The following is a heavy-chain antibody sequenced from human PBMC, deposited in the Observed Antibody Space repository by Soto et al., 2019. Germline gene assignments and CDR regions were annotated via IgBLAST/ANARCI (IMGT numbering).Heavy chain of an antibody. J-gene: IGHJ4*02. D-gene: IGHD2-15*01. CDR3: ANGCGVTSYSRIHY. Sequence: EVQLLESGGGLVQPGGSLRLSCAASGFTFSSYAMSWVRQAQGQGLEWVSGISDSGGSTYYADSVKGRFTISRDNSKNTLYLQMNSLRAEDTAVYYCANGCGVTSYSRIHYWGQGTLVTVSS. CDR2: ISDSGGST. CDR1: GFTFSSYA. V-gene: IGHV3-23*01.